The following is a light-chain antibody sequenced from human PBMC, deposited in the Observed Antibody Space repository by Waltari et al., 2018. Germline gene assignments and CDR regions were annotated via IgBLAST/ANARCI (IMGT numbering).Light chain of an antibody. CDR2: YDS. J-gene: IGLJ2*01. CDR1: NIGSNS. CDR3: LVWHSTTDHHGV. V-gene: IGLV3-21*04. Sequence: SYVVTQSPSVSVAPGEPARLTCGGDNIGSNSAHCYQQRPGQAPVLVISYDSDRPSGIPERFSGSNSGNTATLTISWVEADDEADYYCLVWHSTTDHHGVFGGGTKLTVL.